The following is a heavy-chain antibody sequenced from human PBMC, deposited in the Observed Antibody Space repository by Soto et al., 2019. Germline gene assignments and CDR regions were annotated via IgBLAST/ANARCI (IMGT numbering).Heavy chain of an antibody. J-gene: IGHJ4*02. Sequence: GGSLRLSCAVSGFNVGSSYVTWVRQAPGEGLEWVSVIVSGGSTHYADSVTGRFTVSRDVSNNTVYLHMSSLRAEDTAVYFCATDSRNVGIGYFDSWGLGTLVTVSS. CDR1: GFNVGSSY. V-gene: IGHV3-53*01. D-gene: IGHD1-26*01. CDR3: ATDSRNVGIGYFDS. CDR2: IVSGGST.